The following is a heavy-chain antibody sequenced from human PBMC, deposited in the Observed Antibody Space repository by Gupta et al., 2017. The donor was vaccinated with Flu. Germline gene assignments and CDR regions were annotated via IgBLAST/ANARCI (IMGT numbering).Heavy chain of an antibody. D-gene: IGHD1-26*01. Sequence: QVQLVESGGGLVKPGGSLRLSCAAPGFTFSDYYMRWIRQAPGKGLEWVSYISSSSSYTNYADSVKGRFTISRDNAKNSLYLQMNSLRAEDTAVYYCARGREWELRPYYFDYWGQGTLVTVSS. CDR3: ARGREWELRPYYFDY. J-gene: IGHJ4*02. CDR1: GFTFSDYY. V-gene: IGHV3-11*05. CDR2: ISSSSSYT.